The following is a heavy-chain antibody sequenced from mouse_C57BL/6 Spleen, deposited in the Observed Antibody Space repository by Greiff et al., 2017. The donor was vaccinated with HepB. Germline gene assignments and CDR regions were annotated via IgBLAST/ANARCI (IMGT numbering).Heavy chain of an antibody. D-gene: IGHD2-1*01. V-gene: IGHV1-18*01. CDR2: INPNNGGT. CDR3: ASKEGDGNYPFAY. CDR1: GYTFTDYN. Sequence: VQLKQSGPELVKPGASVKIPCKASGYTFTDYNMDWVKQSHGKSLEWIGDINPNNGGTIYNQKFKGKATLTVDKSSSTAYMELRSLTSEDTAVYYCASKEGDGNYPFAYWGQGTLVTVSA. J-gene: IGHJ3*01.